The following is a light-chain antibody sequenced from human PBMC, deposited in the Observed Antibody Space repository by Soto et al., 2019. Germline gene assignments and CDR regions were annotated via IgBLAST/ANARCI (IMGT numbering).Light chain of an antibody. CDR1: SSDVGKYNF. CDR2: DVT. CDR3: TSYAGSSIPVV. V-gene: IGLV2-8*01. Sequence: QSALTQPPSASGSPGQSVTISCTGASSDVGKYNFVSWYQQHPGKAPKLMIYDVTERPSGVPDRFSGSKPGNTASLTVSGLQAEDEADYYCTSYAGSSIPVVFGGGTKLTVL. J-gene: IGLJ2*01.